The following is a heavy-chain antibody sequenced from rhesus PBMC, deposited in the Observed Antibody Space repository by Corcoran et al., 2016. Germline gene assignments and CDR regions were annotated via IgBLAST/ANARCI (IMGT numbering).Heavy chain of an antibody. CDR1: GGSFSGYF. J-gene: IGHJ5-1*01. D-gene: IGHD1-26*01. CDR3: ARDSDDADWNNRFDV. V-gene: IGHV4-81*01. CDR2: IYFNSAGN. Sequence: QLQESGPGLLKPSETLSLTCTVSGGSFSGYFWSWTRQLPGSGLEWIGNIYFNSAGNNYSPSLNGRVTISRDTSKSQFSLALTSLTAADTAIYYCARDSDDADWNNRFDVWGPGHLVTVSS.